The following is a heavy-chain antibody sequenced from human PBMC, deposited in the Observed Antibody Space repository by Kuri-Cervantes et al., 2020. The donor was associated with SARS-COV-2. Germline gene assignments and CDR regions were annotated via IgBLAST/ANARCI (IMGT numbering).Heavy chain of an antibody. Sequence: GGSLRLSCAASAFTFSSYWMHWVRQAPGKGLVWVSRINSDGSSTSYADSVKGRFTISRDNAKNTLYLQMNSLRAEDTAVYYCARDLTLGYCSGGSCYYYYYGMDVWGQGTTVTVSS. D-gene: IGHD2-15*01. J-gene: IGHJ6*02. CDR3: ARDLTLGYCSGGSCYYYYYGMDV. CDR2: INSDGSST. CDR1: AFTFSSYW. V-gene: IGHV3-74*01.